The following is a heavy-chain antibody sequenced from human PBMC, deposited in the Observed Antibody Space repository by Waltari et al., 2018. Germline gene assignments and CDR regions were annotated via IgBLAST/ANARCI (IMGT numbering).Heavy chain of an antibody. CDR2: IYYSGST. Sequence: QVQLQESGPGLVKPSETLSLTCTVSGGSISSYYWSWIRQPPGKGLEWIGYIYYSGSTNYNPSLKSRVTISVDTSKNQFSLKLSSVTAADTAVYYCARGRGSSSLWGQGTLVTVSS. D-gene: IGHD6-13*01. V-gene: IGHV4-59*01. CDR3: ARGRGSSSL. CDR1: GGSISSYY. J-gene: IGHJ4*02.